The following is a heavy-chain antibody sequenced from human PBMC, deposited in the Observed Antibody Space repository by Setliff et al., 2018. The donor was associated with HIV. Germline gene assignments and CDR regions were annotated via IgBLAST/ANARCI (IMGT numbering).Heavy chain of an antibody. CDR1: GFSFSDYH. CDR3: AKDYGAQRGMVGANDN. Sequence: PGGSLRLSCAASGFSFSDYHMNWVRQAPGKGLEWISFISSSSSPIYYADSVKGRFTISRDNSKNTLYLQMNSLRAEDTAVYYCAKDYGAQRGMVGANDNWGQGTLVTVSS. CDR2: ISSSSSPI. D-gene: IGHD1-26*01. J-gene: IGHJ4*02. V-gene: IGHV3-48*01.